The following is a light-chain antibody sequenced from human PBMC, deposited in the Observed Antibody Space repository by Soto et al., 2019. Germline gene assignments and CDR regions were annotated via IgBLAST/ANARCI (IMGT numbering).Light chain of an antibody. CDR3: SSYTSSSIVGV. Sequence: QSVLTQPASVSGSPGQSITISCTGTNSDVGGYNYVSWYQQHPGKAPKLMIYDVSNRPSGVSNRFSGSKSGNTASLTISGLQAEDEADYYCSSYTSSSIVGVFGGGTKLTVL. J-gene: IGLJ2*01. CDR1: NSDVGGYNY. CDR2: DVS. V-gene: IGLV2-14*01.